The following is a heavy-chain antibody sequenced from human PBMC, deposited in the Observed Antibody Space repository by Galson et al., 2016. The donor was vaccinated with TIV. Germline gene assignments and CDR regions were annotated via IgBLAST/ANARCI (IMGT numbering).Heavy chain of an antibody. CDR1: GGSISSSSYY. Sequence: SETLSLTCTVSGGSISSSSYYWGWIRQPPGKGLEWIGSIYYSGSTYYNPSLKSRVTISVDTSKNQFSLKLSSVTAADTAVYYCARASRPWGFEDAFDIWGQGTMVTVSS. CDR2: IYYSGST. D-gene: IGHD7-27*01. CDR3: ARASRPWGFEDAFDI. J-gene: IGHJ3*02. V-gene: IGHV4-39*07.